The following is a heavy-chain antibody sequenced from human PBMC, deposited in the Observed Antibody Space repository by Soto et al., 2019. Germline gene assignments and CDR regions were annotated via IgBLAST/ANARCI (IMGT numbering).Heavy chain of an antibody. CDR2: INPNSGGT. Sequence: ASVKVSCKASGYTFTGYYMHWVRQAPGQGLEWMGWINPNSGGTNYAQKFQGWVTMTRDTSISTAYMELSRLRSDHTAVYYGATGPYGSYYYYYGMDVWGQGTTVTVSS. V-gene: IGHV1-2*04. CDR1: GYTFTGYY. J-gene: IGHJ6*02. CDR3: ATGPYGSYYYYYGMDV. D-gene: IGHD4-17*01.